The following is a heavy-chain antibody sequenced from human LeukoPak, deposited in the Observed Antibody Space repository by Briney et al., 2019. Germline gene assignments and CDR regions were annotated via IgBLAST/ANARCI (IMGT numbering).Heavy chain of an antibody. V-gene: IGHV3-21*01. CDR2: ISSSSSYI. D-gene: IGHD6-19*01. J-gene: IGHJ4*02. CDR1: GFTFSSYS. CDR3: ASLAVAGIAY. Sequence: GGSLRLSCAASGFTFSSYSMNWVRQAPGKGLKWVSSISSSSSYIYYADSVKGRFTISRDNAKNSLYLQMNSLRAEDTAVYYCASLAVAGIAYWGQGTLVTVSS.